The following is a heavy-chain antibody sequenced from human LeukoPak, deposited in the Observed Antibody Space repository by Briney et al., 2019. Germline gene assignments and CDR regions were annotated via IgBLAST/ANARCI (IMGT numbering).Heavy chain of an antibody. V-gene: IGHV1-2*02. CDR2: INPNSGGT. CDR3: ARDISGFDYFDY. J-gene: IGHJ4*02. Sequence: ASVKVSCKASGDTFTGYYMHWVRQAPGQGLEWMGWINPNSGGTNYAQKFQGRVTMTRDTSISTAYMELSRLRSDDTAVYYCARDISGFDYFDYWGQGTLVTVSS. CDR1: GDTFTGYY. D-gene: IGHD3-10*01.